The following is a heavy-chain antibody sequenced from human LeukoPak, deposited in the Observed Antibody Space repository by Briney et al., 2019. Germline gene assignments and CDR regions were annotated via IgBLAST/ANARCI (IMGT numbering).Heavy chain of an antibody. V-gene: IGHV4-31*03. Sequence: SETLSLTCTVSGGSISSGGYYWSWIRQHPVKGLEWIGYIYYSGSTYYNPSLKSRVTISVDTSKNQFSLKLSSVTAADTAVYYCARGTYSSSWYFSNWLGPWGQGTLVTVSS. CDR3: ARGTYSSSWYFSNWLGP. CDR1: GGSISSGGYY. D-gene: IGHD6-13*01. CDR2: IYYSGST. J-gene: IGHJ5*02.